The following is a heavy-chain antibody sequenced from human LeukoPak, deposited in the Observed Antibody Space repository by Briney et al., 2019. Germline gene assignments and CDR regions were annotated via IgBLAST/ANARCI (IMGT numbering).Heavy chain of an antibody. J-gene: IGHJ4*02. CDR1: GGSFSGYY. V-gene: IGHV4-34*01. D-gene: IGHD3-10*01. CDR3: ARSWTVSGYFDS. Sequence: SETLSLTCAVYGGSFSGYYWSWIRQPPGKGLEWIGEINRSGGTTYKPSLKSRVTISVDTSKNQLSLKLSSVTAADTAVYYCARSWTVSGYFDSWGQGTLVTVSS. CDR2: INRSGGT.